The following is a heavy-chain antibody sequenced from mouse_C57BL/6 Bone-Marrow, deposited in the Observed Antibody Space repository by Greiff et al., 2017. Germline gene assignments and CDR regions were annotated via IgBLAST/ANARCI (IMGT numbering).Heavy chain of an antibody. D-gene: IGHD1-1*01. CDR2: ILPGSGST. CDR1: GYTFTGYW. Sequence: QVQLKESGAELMKPGASVKLSCKATGYTFTGYWIEWVKQRPGHGLEWIGEILPGSGSTNYNEKFKGKATFTADTSSNTAYMQLSSLTTEDSAIYYCARGGGNYYGSSFYFDYWGQGTTLTVSS. CDR3: ARGGGNYYGSSFYFDY. V-gene: IGHV1-9*01. J-gene: IGHJ2*01.